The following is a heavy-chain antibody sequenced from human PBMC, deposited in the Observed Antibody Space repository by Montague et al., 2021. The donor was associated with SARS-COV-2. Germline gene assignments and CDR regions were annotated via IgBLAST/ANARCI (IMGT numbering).Heavy chain of an antibody. CDR2: TYYRSKWHN. CDR3: ARGWNYAFDI. V-gene: IGHV6-1*01. CDR1: GDSVSSNSAA. D-gene: IGHD1-7*01. Sequence: CAISGDSVSSNSAAWKWIRQSPSRGLEWLGRTYYRSKWHNDYAESVKSRITINPDTSKNQISLHLNSVTPEDTAVYYCARGWNYAFDIWSQGTMVTVSS. J-gene: IGHJ3*02.